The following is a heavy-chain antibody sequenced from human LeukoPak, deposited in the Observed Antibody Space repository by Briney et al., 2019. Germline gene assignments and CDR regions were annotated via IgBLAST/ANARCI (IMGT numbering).Heavy chain of an antibody. Sequence: ASVKVSCKASGYTFTGYYMHWVRQAPGQGLEWMGWINPNSGGTNYAQKFQGRITMTRDTSISTAYMELNRLRSDDTAVYYCARDRDYGSGIFDYWGQGTLVTVSS. V-gene: IGHV1-2*02. D-gene: IGHD3-10*01. J-gene: IGHJ4*02. CDR1: GYTFTGYY. CDR3: ARDRDYGSGIFDY. CDR2: INPNSGGT.